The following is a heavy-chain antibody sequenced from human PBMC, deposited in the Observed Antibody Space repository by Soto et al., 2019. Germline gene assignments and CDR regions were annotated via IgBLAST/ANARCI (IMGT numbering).Heavy chain of an antibody. CDR1: GYTFTTYY. CDR3: ARARGWFDP. D-gene: IGHD3-10*01. CDR2: INPTDGTT. Sequence: QVQLVQSGAEVKKPGASVKVSCKASGYTFTTYYMHWVRQAPGQGLEWMGVINPTDGTTTYAKKFQGRVTMTMDTSSSTVYMELSSLRSEDTAVYYCARARGWFDPCCQGTLVTVSS. V-gene: IGHV1-46*01. J-gene: IGHJ5*02.